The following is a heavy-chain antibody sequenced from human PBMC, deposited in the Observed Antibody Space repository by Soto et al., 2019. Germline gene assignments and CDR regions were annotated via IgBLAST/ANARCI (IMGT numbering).Heavy chain of an antibody. Sequence: QVQLQESGPGLVKPSQTLSLTCTVSGGSITSGDYYWSWIRQPPGKGLVWIGYISYSGSTYYNPSLKSRVTISVDTSKNQFSLNLSSVTAADTAVYSCARRSGYRFDYWGQGTLVTVSS. V-gene: IGHV4-30-4*08. CDR2: ISYSGST. CDR1: GGSITSGDYY. CDR3: ARRSGYRFDY. J-gene: IGHJ4*02. D-gene: IGHD3-22*01.